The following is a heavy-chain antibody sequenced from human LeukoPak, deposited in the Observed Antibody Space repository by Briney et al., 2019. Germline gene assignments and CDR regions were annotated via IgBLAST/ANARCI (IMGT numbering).Heavy chain of an antibody. Sequence: GASVKVSCKASGGTFSSFTISWVRQAPGQGLEWMGRIVPILGMTNYAQKFQGRVTITADKSTSTAYMELSSLKSEDTAVYYCARALGILEYSSSFVFDYWGQGTLVTVSS. CDR3: ARALGILEYSSSFVFDY. V-gene: IGHV1-69*02. CDR1: GGTFSSFT. J-gene: IGHJ4*02. CDR2: IVPILGMT. D-gene: IGHD6-6*01.